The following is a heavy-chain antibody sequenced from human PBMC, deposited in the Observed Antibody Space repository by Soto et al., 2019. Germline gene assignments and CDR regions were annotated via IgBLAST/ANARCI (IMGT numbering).Heavy chain of an antibody. CDR3: ARGGVDIVVVPAAKGAYYYYYMDV. CDR1: GGSISSYY. D-gene: IGHD2-2*01. CDR2: IYYSGST. Sequence: SETLSLTCTVSGGSISSYYWSWIRQPPGKGLEWIGYIYYSGSTNYNPSLKSRVTISVDTSKNQFSLKLGSVTAADTAVYYCARGGVDIVVVPAAKGAYYYYYMDVWGKGTTVTVSS. J-gene: IGHJ6*03. V-gene: IGHV4-59*01.